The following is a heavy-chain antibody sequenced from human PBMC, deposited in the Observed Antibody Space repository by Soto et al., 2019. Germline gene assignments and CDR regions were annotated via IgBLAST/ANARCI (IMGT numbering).Heavy chain of an antibody. CDR3: ARGSGYSYGYHYYYGMDV. D-gene: IGHD5-18*01. J-gene: IGHJ6*02. Sequence: ASVKVSCKASGGTFSSYAISWVRQAPGQGLEWMGGIITIFGTANYAQKFQGRVTITADESTSTAYMELSSLRSEDTAVYYCARGSGYSYGYHYYYGMDVWGQGTTVTV. CDR1: GGTFSSYA. CDR2: IITIFGTA. V-gene: IGHV1-69*13.